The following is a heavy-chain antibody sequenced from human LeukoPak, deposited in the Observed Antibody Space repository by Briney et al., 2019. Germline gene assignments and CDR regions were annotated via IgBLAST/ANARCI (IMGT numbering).Heavy chain of an antibody. CDR2: FDPEDGET. V-gene: IGHV1-24*01. J-gene: IGHJ4*02. Sequence: ASVKVSCKVSGYTLTELSMHWVRQAPGQGLEWMGGFDPEDGETIYAQKFQGRVTMTEDTSTDTAYMELSSLRSEDTAVYYCATDSGGNYGGNSPFDYWGQGTLVTVSS. CDR1: GYTLTELS. CDR3: ATDSGGNYGGNSPFDY. D-gene: IGHD4-23*01.